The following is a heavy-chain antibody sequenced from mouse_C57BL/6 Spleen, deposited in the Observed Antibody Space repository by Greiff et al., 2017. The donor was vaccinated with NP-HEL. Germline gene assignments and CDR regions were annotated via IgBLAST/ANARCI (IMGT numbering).Heavy chain of an antibody. CDR3: ARGVGLYYFDY. V-gene: IGHV1-52*01. D-gene: IGHD4-1*01. J-gene: IGHJ2*01. Sequence: QVQLQQPGAELVRPGSSVKLSCKASGYTFTSYWMHWVKQRPIQGLEWIGNIDPSDSETHYNQKFKDKATLTVDKSSSTAYMQLSSLTSEDSAVYDCARGVGLYYFDYWGQGTTLTVSS. CDR2: IDPSDSET. CDR1: GYTFTSYW.